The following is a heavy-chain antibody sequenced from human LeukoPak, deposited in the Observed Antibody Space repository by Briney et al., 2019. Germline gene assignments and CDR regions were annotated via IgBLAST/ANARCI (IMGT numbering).Heavy chain of an antibody. Sequence: SEILSLTCTVSGGSISSGSYDWYWIRQPAGKGLEWIGHIYTSGSTDYNPSLKSRVTISVATSKSQFSLKLTSVTAADTAIYYCTKGRGIWGLGTLVTVSS. V-gene: IGHV4-61*09. CDR2: IYTSGST. CDR3: TKGRGI. CDR1: GGSISSGSYD. J-gene: IGHJ4*02. D-gene: IGHD3-10*01.